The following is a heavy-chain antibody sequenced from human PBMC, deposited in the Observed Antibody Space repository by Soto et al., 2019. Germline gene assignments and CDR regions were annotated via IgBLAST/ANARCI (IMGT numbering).Heavy chain of an antibody. J-gene: IGHJ4*02. V-gene: IGHV1-69*06. Sequence: ASVKVSCKASGGTFSSYAISWVRQAPGQGLEWTGGIIPIFGTANYAQKFQGRVMITADKSTSTAYMELSSLRSDDTAVYYCARGSADGYNNFDYWGQGTLVTVSS. CDR2: IIPIFGTA. D-gene: IGHD5-12*01. CDR3: ARGSADGYNNFDY. CDR1: GGTFSSYA.